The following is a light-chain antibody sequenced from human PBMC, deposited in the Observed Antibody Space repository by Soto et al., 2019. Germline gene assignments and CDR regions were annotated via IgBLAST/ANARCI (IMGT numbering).Light chain of an antibody. CDR1: SSDVGDYNY. CDR2: DVT. CDR3: SSYTSRNTLVV. J-gene: IGLJ2*01. V-gene: IGLV2-14*03. Sequence: QSALTQPASVSGSPGQSITISCTGSSSDVGDYNYVSWYQQHPGKAPKLMIYDVTDRPSGVSNRFSGSKSGNTASLTISGLQAEDEDDYYCSSYTSRNTLVVFVGGTKVTVL.